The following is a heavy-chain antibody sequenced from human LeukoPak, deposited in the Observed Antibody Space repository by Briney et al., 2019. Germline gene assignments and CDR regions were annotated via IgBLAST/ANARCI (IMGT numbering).Heavy chain of an antibody. V-gene: IGHV4-39*01. D-gene: IGHD6-13*01. CDR3: ARTYSSSRNDAFDI. Sequence: SETLSLTCTVSCGSFSTSSYYWGWIRQPPGKGLEWIGSIYYSGSTYYNPSLKSRVTVSVDTSKIQFSLNLNSVTAADTAVYYCARTYSSSRNDAFDIWGQGTMVTVSS. J-gene: IGHJ3*02. CDR1: CGSFSTSSYY. CDR2: IYYSGST.